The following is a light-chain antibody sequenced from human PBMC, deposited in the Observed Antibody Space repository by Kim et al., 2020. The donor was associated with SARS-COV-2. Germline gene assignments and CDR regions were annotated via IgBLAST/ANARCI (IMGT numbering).Light chain of an antibody. CDR1: SSNIEKPY. Sequence: GQGGTISCSGSSSNIEKPYVFCYQQLPGTAPKLLIYGNSQRPSGVPDRFSGSKSGTSASLDISDLRSEDEADYYCAAWDVSLSGRVFGGGTKVTVL. CDR3: AAWDVSLSGRV. J-gene: IGLJ3*02. CDR2: GNS. V-gene: IGLV1-47*02.